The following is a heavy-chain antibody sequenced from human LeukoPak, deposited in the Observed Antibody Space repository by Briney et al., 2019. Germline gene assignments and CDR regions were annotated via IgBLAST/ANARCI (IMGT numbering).Heavy chain of an antibody. D-gene: IGHD6-13*01. CDR2: ISRSSNTI. V-gene: IGHV3-48*01. CDR3: ASTWAIAAAGNY. J-gene: IGHJ4*02. CDR1: GFTFSSYS. Sequence: PGGSLRLSCAASGFTFSSYSMNWVRQAPGKGLEWVSYISRSSNTIYYADSVKGRFTISRDNAKNSLYLQMNSLRAEDTAVYYCASTWAIAAAGNYWGQGTPVTVSS.